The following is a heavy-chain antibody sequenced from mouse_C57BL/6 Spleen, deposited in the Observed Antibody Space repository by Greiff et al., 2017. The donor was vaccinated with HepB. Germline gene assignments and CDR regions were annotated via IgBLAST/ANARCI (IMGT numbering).Heavy chain of an antibody. J-gene: IGHJ1*03. Sequence: QVQLQQSGAELVRPGTSVKLSCKASGYTFTSYWMHWVKQRPGQGLEWIGVIDPSDSYTNYNQKFKGKATLTVDTSSSTAYMQLSSLTSEDSAVYYCARHYYGSSYGYFDVWGTGTTVTVSS. V-gene: IGHV1-59*01. CDR3: ARHYYGSSYGYFDV. CDR2: IDPSDSYT. CDR1: GYTFTSYW. D-gene: IGHD1-1*01.